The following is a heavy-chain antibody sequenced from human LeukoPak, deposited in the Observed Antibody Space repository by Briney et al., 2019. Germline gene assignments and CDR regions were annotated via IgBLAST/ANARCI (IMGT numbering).Heavy chain of an antibody. Sequence: GESLKISCKGSGYSFTSYWIGWVRQMPGKGLEWMGIIYPGDSDTRYSPSFQGQVTISADKSISTAYLQWSSLKASDTAMYYCARQGGDDSSDYYYYYGMDVWGQGTTVTVSS. J-gene: IGHJ6*02. V-gene: IGHV5-51*01. D-gene: IGHD3-22*01. CDR3: ARQGGDDSSDYYYYYGMDV. CDR2: IYPGDSDT. CDR1: GYSFTSYW.